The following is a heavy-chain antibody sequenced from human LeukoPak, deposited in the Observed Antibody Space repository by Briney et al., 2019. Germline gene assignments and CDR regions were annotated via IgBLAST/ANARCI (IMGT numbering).Heavy chain of an antibody. CDR3: ARLDVRSSSSSKAGFDY. CDR2: IYYSGST. D-gene: IGHD6-6*01. V-gene: IGHV4-39*01. Sequence: PSETLSLTCTVSGGSISSSSHYWGWIRQPPGKGLEWIGSIYYSGSTYYNPSLKSRVTISVDTSKNQFSLKLSSVTAADTAVYYCARLDVRSSSSSKAGFDYWGQGTLVTVSS. J-gene: IGHJ4*02. CDR1: GGSISSSSHY.